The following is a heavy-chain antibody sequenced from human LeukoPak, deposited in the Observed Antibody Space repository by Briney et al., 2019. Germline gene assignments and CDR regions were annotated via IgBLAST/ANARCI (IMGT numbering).Heavy chain of an antibody. CDR1: GFTFSSYS. CDR2: ISSSSSYI. V-gene: IGHV3-21*01. CDR3: ARAPTSGGGSSWYPFDY. D-gene: IGHD6-13*01. Sequence: GGSLRLSCAASGFTFSSYSMNWVRQAPGKGLEWVSSISSSSSYIYYADSVKGRFTISRDNAKNSLYLQMNSLRAEDTAVYYCARAPTSGGGSSWYPFDYWGQGTLVTVSS. J-gene: IGHJ4*02.